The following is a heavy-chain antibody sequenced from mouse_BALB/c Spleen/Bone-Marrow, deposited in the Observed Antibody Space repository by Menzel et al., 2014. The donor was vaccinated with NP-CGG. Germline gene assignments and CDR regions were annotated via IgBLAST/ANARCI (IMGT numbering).Heavy chain of an antibody. Sequence: VQLQQSGTVLARPGASVKMSCKASGYTFTSYWMHWVKQRPGQGLEWIGAIYPGNSDTSYNQKFKGKAKLTAVTSTSTAYMELSSLTNEDSAVYYCTRVITTGSAWFAHWGQGTLVTVSA. CDR2: IYPGNSDT. D-gene: IGHD2-4*01. J-gene: IGHJ3*01. CDR3: TRVITTGSAWFAH. V-gene: IGHV1-5*01. CDR1: GYTFTSYW.